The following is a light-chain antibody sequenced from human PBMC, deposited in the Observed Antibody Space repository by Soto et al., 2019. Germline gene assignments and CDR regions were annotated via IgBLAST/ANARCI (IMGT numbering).Light chain of an antibody. CDR1: SSDVGGYNY. J-gene: IGLJ3*02. CDR2: HVT. Sequence: QSALTQPRSVSGSPGQSVTISCTGTSSDVGGYNYVSWYQHRPGKAPKLMISHVTKRPSGVPDRFSGSRSGNTASLTISGLRAEDEADYYCCSYADSYTWVFGAGTELTVL. V-gene: IGLV2-11*01. CDR3: CSYADSYTWV.